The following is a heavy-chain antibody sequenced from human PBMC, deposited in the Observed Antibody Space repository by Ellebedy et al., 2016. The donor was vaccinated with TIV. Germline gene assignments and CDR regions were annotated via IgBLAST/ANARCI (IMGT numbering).Heavy chain of an antibody. CDR1: GFTFDEFG. D-gene: IGHD6-13*01. V-gene: IGHV3-9*03. CDR3: SKSNIRYSRSWYFDQ. Sequence: PGGSLRLSCAASGFTFDEFGMHWVRQAPGKGLEWVSGISWNSGSIVYADSVRGRFTISRDNAKNSLYLQMNRVRPEDMALYYCSKSNIRYSRSWYFDQWGQGTLVTVSS. J-gene: IGHJ4*02. CDR2: ISWNSGSI.